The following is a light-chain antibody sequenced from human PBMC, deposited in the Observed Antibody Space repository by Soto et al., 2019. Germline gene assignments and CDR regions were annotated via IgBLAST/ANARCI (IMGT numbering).Light chain of an antibody. CDR2: INNDGSH. J-gene: IGLJ3*02. CDR3: QTWGTGPWV. CDR1: SGHNSYA. V-gene: IGLV4-69*02. Sequence: QPVLTQSPSASASLGASVKLTCTLSSGHNSYAMAWHQQQPEKGPRYVMKINNDGSHIKGDGIPDRFSGSSSGAERYLTISSLQSEDEADYYCQTWGTGPWVFGGGTKLTVL.